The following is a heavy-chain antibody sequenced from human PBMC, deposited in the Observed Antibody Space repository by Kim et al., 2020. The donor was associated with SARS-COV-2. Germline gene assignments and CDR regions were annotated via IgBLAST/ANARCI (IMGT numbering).Heavy chain of an antibody. D-gene: IGHD3-10*01. CDR3: ARGGRHLRWFGELEDY. J-gene: IGHJ4*02. Sequence: ASVKVSCKASGYTFTSYGISWVRQAPGQGLEWMGWISAYNGNTNYAQKLQGRVTMTTDTSTSTAYMELRSLRSDDTAVYYCARGGRHLRWFGELEDYWGQGTLVTVSS. CDR2: ISAYNGNT. V-gene: IGHV1-18*01. CDR1: GYTFTSYG.